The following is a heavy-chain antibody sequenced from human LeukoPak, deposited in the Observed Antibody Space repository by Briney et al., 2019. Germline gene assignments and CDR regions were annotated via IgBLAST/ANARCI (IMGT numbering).Heavy chain of an antibody. J-gene: IGHJ2*01. CDR3: ARGPPWYFDL. V-gene: IGHV3-74*01. D-gene: IGHD6-25*01. Sequence: GGSLKLSCAASGFTFSSYWMHWVRHAPGKGLVWVSRINGDGSSTAYADSVKGRFTISRDNAKNTPYLQMNSLTAEDTAVYYCARGPPWYFDLWGRGTLVTVSS. CDR2: INGDGSST. CDR1: GFTFSSYW.